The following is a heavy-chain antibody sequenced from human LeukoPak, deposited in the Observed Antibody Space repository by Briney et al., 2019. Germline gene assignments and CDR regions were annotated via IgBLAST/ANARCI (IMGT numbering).Heavy chain of an antibody. Sequence: GGSLRLSCAASGFTFFNYAMSWVRQAPGKGLEWVSSITGSGGSTYYADSVKGRLTISRDNSKNTLYLQMNSLRAEDTALYYCARSTMTTSIDWFDPWGQGTLVTVSS. D-gene: IGHD4-17*01. CDR3: ARSTMTTSIDWFDP. V-gene: IGHV3-23*01. CDR1: GFTFFNYA. CDR2: ITGSGGST. J-gene: IGHJ5*02.